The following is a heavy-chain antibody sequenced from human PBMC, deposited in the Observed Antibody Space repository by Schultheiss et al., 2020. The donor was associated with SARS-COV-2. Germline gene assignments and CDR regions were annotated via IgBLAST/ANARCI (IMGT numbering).Heavy chain of an antibody. J-gene: IGHJ5*02. V-gene: IGHV3-23*01. CDR2: ISGSGGST. CDR1: GFTFSSYW. Sequence: GGSLRLSCAASGFTFSSYWMHWVRQAPGKGLEWVSAISGSGGSTYYADSVKGRFTISRDNSKNTLYLQMNSLRPEDTAVYYCAKESAEEIGLHYDQWGQGTLVTVSS. CDR3: AKESAEEIGLHYDQ. D-gene: IGHD6-13*01.